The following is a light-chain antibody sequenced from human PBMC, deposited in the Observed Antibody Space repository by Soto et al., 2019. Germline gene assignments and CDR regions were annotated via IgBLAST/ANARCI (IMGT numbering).Light chain of an antibody. CDR3: QHRSNWPIT. CDR1: QSISRY. J-gene: IGKJ5*01. Sequence: EIVLTQSPATLSLSPGERATLSCRASQSISRYLDWYQQKPGQAPRLLISDASNRATGIPARFSGSGSGTDFTLTISSLEPEDFAVYYCQHRSNWPITFGQGTRLEIK. CDR2: DAS. V-gene: IGKV3-11*01.